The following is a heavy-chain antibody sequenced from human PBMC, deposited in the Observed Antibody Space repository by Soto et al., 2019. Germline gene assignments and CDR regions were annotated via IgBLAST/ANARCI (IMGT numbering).Heavy chain of an antibody. CDR2: IYWDGDK. CDR3: AHRPVKFFNSPDRGALFFDT. CDR1: GLSVSTSGVG. D-gene: IGHD1-1*01. J-gene: IGHJ4*02. Sequence: SGPTLVNPTETLTLTCTFSGLSVSTSGVGVGWVRQPPGKALEWLALIYWDGDKRYSPSPKTRISITKDTSKNQVVLTMTNMDPVETATYYCAHRPVKFFNSPDRGALFFDTWGQGTLVTVSS. V-gene: IGHV2-5*02.